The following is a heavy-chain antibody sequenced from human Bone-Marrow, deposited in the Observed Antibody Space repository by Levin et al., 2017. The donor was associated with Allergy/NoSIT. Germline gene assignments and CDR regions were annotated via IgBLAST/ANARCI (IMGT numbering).Heavy chain of an antibody. V-gene: IGHV7-4-1*02. CDR3: AMNYRYFYMDV. CDR1: GYTFTNYA. J-gene: IGHJ6*03. CDR2: INTNTGNP. D-gene: IGHD1-7*01. Sequence: ASVKVSCKASGYTFTNYALNWVRQAPGQGLEWMGQINTNTGNPTYAQGFTGRFVFSLDTSVSTAYLQINNLEAADTAVYYCAMNYRYFYMDVWGKGTTVTVSS.